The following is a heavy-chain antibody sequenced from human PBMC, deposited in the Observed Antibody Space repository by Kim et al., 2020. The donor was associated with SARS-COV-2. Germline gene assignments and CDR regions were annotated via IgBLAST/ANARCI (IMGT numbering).Heavy chain of an antibody. J-gene: IGHJ3*02. CDR1: GFTFSSYW. CDR3: ARDPGYSSSWSFGAFDI. Sequence: GGSLRLSCAASGFTFSSYWMSWVRQAPGKGLEWVANIKQDGSEKYYVDSVKGRFTISRDNAKNSLYLQMNSLRAEDTAVYYCARDPGYSSSWSFGAFDIWGQGTMVTVSS. V-gene: IGHV3-7*03. D-gene: IGHD6-13*01. CDR2: IKQDGSEK.